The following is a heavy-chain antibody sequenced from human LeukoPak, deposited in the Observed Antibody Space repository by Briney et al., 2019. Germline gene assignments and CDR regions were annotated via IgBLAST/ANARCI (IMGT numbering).Heavy chain of an antibody. D-gene: IGHD3-16*01. V-gene: IGHV3-30*02. J-gene: IGHJ6*03. CDR2: IRYDGINE. CDR1: GFTFTIYG. CDR3: AKDGGYYYMDV. Sequence: GGSLRLSCAASGFTFTIYGIHWVRQAPGKGLEWVAYIRYDGINEYYADSVKGRFTISRDLSKNTLFLQINSLRPEDTAVYYCAKDGGYYYMDVWGKGTTVTVSS.